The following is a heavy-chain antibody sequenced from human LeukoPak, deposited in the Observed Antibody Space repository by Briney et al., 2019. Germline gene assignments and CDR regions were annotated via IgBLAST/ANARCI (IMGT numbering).Heavy chain of an antibody. CDR2: IYYSGST. V-gene: IGHV4-59*08. CDR3: ASEFRGLFDY. Sequence: PSETLSLTCTVSGGSISSYYWSWIRQPPGKGLEWIGYIYYSGSTNYTPSLKSRVTISVDTSKNQFSLKLSSVTAADTAVYYCASEFRGLFDYWGQGTLVTVSS. J-gene: IGHJ4*02. CDR1: GGSISSYY. D-gene: IGHD3-10*01.